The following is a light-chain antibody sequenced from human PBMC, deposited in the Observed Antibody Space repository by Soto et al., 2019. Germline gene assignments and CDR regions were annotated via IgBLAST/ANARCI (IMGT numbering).Light chain of an antibody. CDR2: DVS. Sequence: QSVLTQPASVSGSPGQSITISCTGSSSDVGTYNYVSWYQQHAGKVPKLMIYDVSNRPSGISDRFSGSKSGNTASLTISGLQAEDEADYYCSSYTSSSTVVFGGGTKVTVL. CDR1: SSDVGTYNY. V-gene: IGLV2-14*01. J-gene: IGLJ2*01. CDR3: SSYTSSSTVV.